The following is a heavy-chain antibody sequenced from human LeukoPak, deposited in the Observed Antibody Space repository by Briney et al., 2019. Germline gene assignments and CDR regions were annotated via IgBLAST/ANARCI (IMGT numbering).Heavy chain of an antibody. CDR3: ARQVWGYYDSSGYQPLFDY. J-gene: IGHJ4*02. D-gene: IGHD3-22*01. CDR1: GDSISSYY. CDR2: IYYSGST. Sequence: PSETLSLTCTVSGDSISSYYWTWIRQPPGKGLEWIGSIYYSGSTYYNPSLKSRVTISVDTSKNQFSLKLSSVTAADTAVYYCARQVWGYYDSSGYQPLFDYWGQGTLVTVSS. V-gene: IGHV4-59*05.